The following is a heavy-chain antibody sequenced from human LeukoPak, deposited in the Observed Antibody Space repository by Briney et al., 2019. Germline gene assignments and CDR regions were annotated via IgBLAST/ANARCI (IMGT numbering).Heavy chain of an antibody. CDR2: ISYDGSNK. J-gene: IGHJ6*02. Sequence: GGSLRLSCAASGFTFSSYAMHWVRQAPGKGLEWVAVISYDGSNKYYADSVKGRFTISRDNSKNTLYLQMNSLRAEDTAVYYCARGIVVVAATPIDYYYYGMDVWGQGTTVTVSS. CDR1: GFTFSSYA. V-gene: IGHV3-30-3*01. D-gene: IGHD2-15*01. CDR3: ARGIVVVAATPIDYYYYGMDV.